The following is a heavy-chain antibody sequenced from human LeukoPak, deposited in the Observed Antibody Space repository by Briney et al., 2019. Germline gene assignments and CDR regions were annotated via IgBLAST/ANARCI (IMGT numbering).Heavy chain of an antibody. CDR2: ISYDGSNK. V-gene: IGHV3-30-3*01. J-gene: IGHJ4*02. D-gene: IGHD1-26*01. Sequence: GRSLRLSCAASGFTFSSYAMHWVRQAPGKGLEWVAVISYDGSNKYYADSVKGRFTFSRDNSKNTLYLQMNSLRAEDTAVYYCARDRCGSYPPCYFDYWGQGTLVTVSS. CDR1: GFTFSSYA. CDR3: ARDRCGSYPPCYFDY.